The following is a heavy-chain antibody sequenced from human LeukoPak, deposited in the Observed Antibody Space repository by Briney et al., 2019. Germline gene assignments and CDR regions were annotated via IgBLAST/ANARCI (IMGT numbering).Heavy chain of an antibody. CDR2: IYYSGST. Sequence: SETLSLTCTVSGGSISSGSYYWSWIRQPPGKGLEWIGCIYYSGSTNYNPSLKSRVTISVDTSKNQFSLKLSSVTAADTAVYYCARRYGSGINWFDPWGQGTLVTVSS. CDR1: GGSISSGSYY. D-gene: IGHD3-10*01. V-gene: IGHV4-61*01. J-gene: IGHJ5*02. CDR3: ARRYGSGINWFDP.